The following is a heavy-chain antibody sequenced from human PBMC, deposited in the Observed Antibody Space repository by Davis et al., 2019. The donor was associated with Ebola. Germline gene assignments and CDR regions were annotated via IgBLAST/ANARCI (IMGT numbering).Heavy chain of an antibody. CDR3: AKPSAGGLFDYYYYMDV. CDR2: ISYDGSNK. CDR1: GFTFSDYY. D-gene: IGHD3-10*01. Sequence: GESLKISCAASGFTFSDYYMSWIRQAPGKGLEWVAVISYDGSNKYYADSVKGRFTISRDNSKNTLYLQMNSLRAEDTAVYYCAKPSAGGLFDYYYYMDVWGKGTTVTVSS. V-gene: IGHV3-30*18. J-gene: IGHJ6*03.